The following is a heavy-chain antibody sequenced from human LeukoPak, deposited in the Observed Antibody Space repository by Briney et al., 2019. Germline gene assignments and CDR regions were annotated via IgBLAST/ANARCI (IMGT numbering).Heavy chain of an antibody. J-gene: IGHJ4*02. V-gene: IGHV1-2*02. CDR1: GYTFTGYY. CDR3: ARDPTYYYDSSGYYSNYYFDY. CDR2: INPNSGGT. D-gene: IGHD3-22*01. Sequence: ASVKVSCKASGYTFTGYYMHWVRQAPGQGLEWMGWINPNSGGTNYAQKFQGRVTMTRDTSISTAYMELSRLRSDDTAVYYCARDPTYYYDSSGYYSNYYFDYWGQGTLVTVSS.